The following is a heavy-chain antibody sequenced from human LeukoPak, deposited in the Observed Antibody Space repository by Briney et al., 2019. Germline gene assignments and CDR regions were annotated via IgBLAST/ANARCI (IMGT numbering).Heavy chain of an antibody. CDR3: AKGRPVATTLLHFDH. D-gene: IGHD1-26*01. CDR1: TLTFTTSA. J-gene: IGHJ4*02. V-gene: IGHV3-9*01. CDR2: ISLDGNKE. Sequence: SLRLSCVLYTLTFTTSAMHCVRHGPGKALGWDSAISLDGNKEAYADSVKGRFTSSRDNAKNSLYLQMTSLSPEDTAFYYWAKGRPVATTLLHFDHWGRGTLVTVSS.